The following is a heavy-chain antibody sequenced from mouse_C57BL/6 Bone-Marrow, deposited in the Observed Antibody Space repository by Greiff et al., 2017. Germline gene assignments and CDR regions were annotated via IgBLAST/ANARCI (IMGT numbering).Heavy chain of an antibody. Sequence: EVKLVESGGGLVQPKGSLKLSCAASGFSFNTYAMNWVSQAPGKGLEWVARIRSTSNNYATYYADSVKARLPISRNDSESMLYLQMNNLKTEDTAMYYCVRGITTVVYWYFDVWGTGTTVTVSS. CDR1: GFSFNTYA. V-gene: IGHV10-1*01. J-gene: IGHJ1*03. CDR3: VRGITTVVYWYFDV. CDR2: IRSTSNNYAT. D-gene: IGHD1-1*01.